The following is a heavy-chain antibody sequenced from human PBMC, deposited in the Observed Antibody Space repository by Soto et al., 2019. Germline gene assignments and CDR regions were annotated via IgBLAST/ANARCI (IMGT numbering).Heavy chain of an antibody. Sequence: GASVKVSCKASGYTFTSYYMHWVRQAPGQGLEWMGIINPSGGSTSYAQKFQGRVTMTRDTSTSTVYMELSSLRSEDTAVYYCAPEAATRGYFDYWGQGTLVTVSS. CDR1: GYTFTSYY. V-gene: IGHV1-46*01. CDR2: INPSGGST. J-gene: IGHJ4*02. CDR3: APEAATRGYFDY. D-gene: IGHD2-15*01.